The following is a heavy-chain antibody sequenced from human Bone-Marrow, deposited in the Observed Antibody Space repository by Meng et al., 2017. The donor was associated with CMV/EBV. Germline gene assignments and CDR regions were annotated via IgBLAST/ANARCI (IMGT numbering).Heavy chain of an antibody. J-gene: IGHJ6*02. CDR2: IYYSGST. CDR3: ARDLIHYYGMDV. Sequence: GSLRLSCTVSGGSVSSGSYYWSWIRQPPGKGLEWIGYIYYSGSTNYNPSLKSRVTISVDTSKNQFSLKLSSVTAADTAVYYCARDLIHYYGMDVWGQGTTATVP. V-gene: IGHV4-61*01. CDR1: GGSVSSGSYY.